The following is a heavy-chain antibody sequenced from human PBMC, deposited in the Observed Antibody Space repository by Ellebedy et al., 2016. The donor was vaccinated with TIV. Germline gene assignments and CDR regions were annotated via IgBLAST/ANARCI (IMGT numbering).Heavy chain of an antibody. J-gene: IGHJ6*03. D-gene: IGHD3-10*01. CDR3: ARHSGVYYYMDV. V-gene: IGHV5-10-1*01. CDR1: GYSFTSYW. Sequence: GESLKISXKGSGYSFTSYWISWVRQMPGKGLEWMGRIDPSDSYTNYSPSFQGHVTISADKSISTAYLQWSSLKASDTAMYYCARHSGVYYYMDVWGKGTTVTVSS. CDR2: IDPSDSYT.